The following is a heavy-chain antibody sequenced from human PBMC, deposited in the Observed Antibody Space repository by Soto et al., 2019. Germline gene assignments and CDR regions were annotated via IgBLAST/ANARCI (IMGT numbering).Heavy chain of an antibody. CDR3: AKDRGPDVDTDWYFDL. J-gene: IGHJ2*01. V-gene: IGHV3-23*01. CDR1: GFTFSSYA. CDR2: ISGSGGST. D-gene: IGHD5-18*01. Sequence: GGSLRLSCAASGFTFSSYAMSWVRQAPGKGLEWVSAISGSGGSTYYADSVKGRFTISRDNSKNTLYLQMNSLRAEDTAVYYCAKDRGPDVDTDWYFDLWGRGTLVTVSS.